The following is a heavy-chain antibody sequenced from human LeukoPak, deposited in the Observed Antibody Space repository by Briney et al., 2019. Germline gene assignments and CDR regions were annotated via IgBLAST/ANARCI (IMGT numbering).Heavy chain of an antibody. V-gene: IGHV3-53*01. CDR1: GFTVSSNY. CDR3: AGDKTTGSWYEFDY. CDR2: MSNDGDT. D-gene: IGHD2-15*01. J-gene: IGHJ4*02. Sequence: GGSRRLAWAASGFTVSSNYMGWVRQGPGKGLECVSVMSNDGDTYSADSVKGRFTISRDTSKNTVSLQMNSLRAEDTAVYYCAGDKTTGSWYEFDYWGQGTLVTVSS.